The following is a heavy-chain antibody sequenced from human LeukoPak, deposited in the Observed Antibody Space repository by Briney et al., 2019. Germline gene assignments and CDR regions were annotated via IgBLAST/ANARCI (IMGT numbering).Heavy chain of an antibody. CDR1: GASITSYY. D-gene: IGHD3-22*01. CDR2: IYYTGST. V-gene: IGHV4-59*12. CDR3: ASELSLYYYDSSGSLDY. J-gene: IGHJ4*02. Sequence: SETLSLTCSVSGASITSYYWSWIRQPPGKGLEWIGYIYYTGSTNYNPSLKSRVALSVDTSKNQFSLKLSSVTAADTAVYYCASELSLYYYDSSGSLDYWGQGTLVTVSS.